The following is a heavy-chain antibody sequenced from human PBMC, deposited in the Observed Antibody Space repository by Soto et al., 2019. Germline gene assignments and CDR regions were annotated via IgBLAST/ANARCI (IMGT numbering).Heavy chain of an antibody. Sequence: PSETLSLTCTVSGGSISGSSYYWGWIRQPPGKGLEWIGYIYYSGSPYYNPSLKSRVTISVDTSKNQFSLKLSSVTAADTAVYYCAVPAASVAGASGSYYYYGMDVWGQGTTVTVS. J-gene: IGHJ6*02. V-gene: IGHV4-39*01. D-gene: IGHD6-19*01. CDR1: GGSISGSSYY. CDR3: AVPAASVAGASGSYYYYGMDV. CDR2: IYYSGSP.